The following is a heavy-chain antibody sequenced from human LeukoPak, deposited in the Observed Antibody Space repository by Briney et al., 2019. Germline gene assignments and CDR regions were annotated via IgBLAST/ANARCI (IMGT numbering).Heavy chain of an antibody. CDR2: INHSGST. D-gene: IGHD3-22*01. CDR1: GGSLSGYY. CDR3: ARDYDSSGYFDY. J-gene: IGHJ4*02. V-gene: IGHV4-34*01. Sequence: MASETLSLTCAVYGGSLSGYYWSWIRQPPGKGLEWIGEINHSGSTNYNPSLKSRVTISVDTSKNQFSLKLSSVTAADTAVYYCARDYDSSGYFDYWGQGTLVTVSS.